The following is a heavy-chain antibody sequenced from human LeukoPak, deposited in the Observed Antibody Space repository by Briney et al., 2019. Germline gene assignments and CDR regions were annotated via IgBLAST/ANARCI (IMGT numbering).Heavy chain of an antibody. D-gene: IGHD5-18*01. Sequence: SETLSLTCTVSGGSISSSYDWAWIRQPPGKGLEWIGNIYYSGSTYYNPSLKSRVTISVDTSKNQFSLKLSSVTAADTAVYYCARLDTTLAPYFDYWGQGTLVTVSS. CDR3: ARLDTTLAPYFDY. J-gene: IGHJ4*02. CDR2: IYYSGST. CDR1: GGSISSSYD. V-gene: IGHV4-39*01.